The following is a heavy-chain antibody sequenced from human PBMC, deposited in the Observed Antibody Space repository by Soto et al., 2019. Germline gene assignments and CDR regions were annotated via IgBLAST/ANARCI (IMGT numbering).Heavy chain of an antibody. CDR3: TTGSDPHYYYGSGSLMGPYYYYYMDV. J-gene: IGHJ6*03. CDR1: GFTFSNAW. CDR2: IKSKTDGGTT. V-gene: IGHV3-15*01. D-gene: IGHD3-10*01. Sequence: GGSLRLSCAASGFTFSNAWMSWVRQAPGKGLEWVGRIKSKTDGGTTDYAAPVKGRFTISRDDSKNTLYLQMNSLKTEDTAVYYCTTGSDPHYYYGSGSLMGPYYYYYMDVWGKGTTVTVSS.